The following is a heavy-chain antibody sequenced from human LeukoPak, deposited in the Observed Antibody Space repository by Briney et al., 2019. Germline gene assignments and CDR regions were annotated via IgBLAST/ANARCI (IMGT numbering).Heavy chain of an antibody. CDR2: ISRDSNYI. CDR1: GFTFSSYA. J-gene: IGHJ4*02. V-gene: IGHV3-21*01. Sequence: GGSLRLSCAASGFTFSSYAMNWVRQAPGKGLEWVSYISRDSNYIYYSDSVKGRFTISRDNAKNSLYLQMNSLRAEHTAVYYCARELTYSDYWGQGTLVTVSS. D-gene: IGHD4-11*01. CDR3: ARELTYSDY.